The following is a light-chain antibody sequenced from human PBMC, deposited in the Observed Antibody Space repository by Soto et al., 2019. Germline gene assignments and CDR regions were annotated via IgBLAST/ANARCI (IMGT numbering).Light chain of an antibody. Sequence: DIVMTQYPDSLAVSLGERATINCKSSQSVLYSYNNKNYLAWYQQKPGQPPKLLIYWASTRESGVPDRFSGSGSGTDFTLTITNLQAEDVAVYFCHQYYNWPPLTFGGGTKMDIK. V-gene: IGKV4-1*01. CDR2: WAS. CDR1: QSVLYSYNNKNY. J-gene: IGKJ4*01. CDR3: HQYYNWPPLT.